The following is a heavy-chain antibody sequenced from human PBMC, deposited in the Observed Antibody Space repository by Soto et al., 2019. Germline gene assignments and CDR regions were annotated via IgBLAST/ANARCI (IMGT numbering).Heavy chain of an antibody. Sequence: QVQLVQSGGGVVQTGNSLRLSCTVSGLTFSSSSVHWVRQAPGKGLEWVAVISENGDRQYSTDSVRGRFLVSRDTFNNTIYLQVNSLRPEDTGEYFCARRLAPSVSALGYWGQGALVTVSS. J-gene: IGHJ4*02. V-gene: IGHV3-30-3*01. CDR1: GLTFSSSS. CDR3: ARRLAPSVSALGY. D-gene: IGHD1-26*01. CDR2: ISENGDRQ.